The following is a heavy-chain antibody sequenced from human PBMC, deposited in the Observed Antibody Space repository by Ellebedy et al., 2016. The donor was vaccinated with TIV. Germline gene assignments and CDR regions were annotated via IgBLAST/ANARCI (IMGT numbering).Heavy chain of an antibody. V-gene: IGHV1-3*01. CDR2: INAGNGNT. CDR3: ARGRGDGYNLNLYY. J-gene: IGHJ4*02. CDR1: GYTFSSYG. Sequence: AASVKVSCKASGYTFSSYGISWVRQAPGQRLEWMGWINAGNGNTKYSQKFQGRVTLTRDTSANTAYMELSSLRSEDTAVYYCARGRGDGYNLNLYYWGQGALVSVSS. D-gene: IGHD5-24*01.